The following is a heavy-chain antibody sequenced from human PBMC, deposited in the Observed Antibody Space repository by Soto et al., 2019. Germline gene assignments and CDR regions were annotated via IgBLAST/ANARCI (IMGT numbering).Heavy chain of an antibody. CDR3: ARRLAAVAGPLFDY. CDR1: GGTFSSYA. D-gene: IGHD6-19*01. CDR2: IIPIFGTA. V-gene: IGHV1-69*13. J-gene: IGHJ4*02. Sequence: GASVKVSCKASGGTFSSYAISWVRQAPGQGLEWMGGIIPIFGTANYAQKFQGRVTITADESTSTAYMELSSLRSEDTAVYYCARRLAAVAGPLFDYWGQGTLVTVSS.